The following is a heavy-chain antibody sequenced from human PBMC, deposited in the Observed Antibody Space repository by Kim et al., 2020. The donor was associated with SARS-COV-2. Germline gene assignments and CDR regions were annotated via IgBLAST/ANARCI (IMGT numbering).Heavy chain of an antibody. D-gene: IGHD3-3*01. V-gene: IGHV3-74*01. J-gene: IGHJ6*03. CDR3: ARVAGFTIFGVVPGNYYYMDV. Sequence: GGSLRLSCAASGFTFSSYWMHWVRQAPGKGLVWVSRINSDWSSTSYADSVKGRFTISRANAKNTLYLQMNSLRAEDTAVYYCARVAGFTIFGVVPGNYYYMDVWGKGTTVTVSS. CDR1: GFTFSSYW. CDR2: INSDWSST.